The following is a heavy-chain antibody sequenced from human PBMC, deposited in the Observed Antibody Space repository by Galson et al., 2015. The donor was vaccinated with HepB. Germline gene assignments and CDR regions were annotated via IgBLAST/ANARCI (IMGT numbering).Heavy chain of an antibody. CDR3: ASPAAGKHDAFDS. V-gene: IGHV5-51*03. D-gene: IGHD6-13*01. CDR2: IYPGDYDT. J-gene: IGHJ3*02. Sequence: QSGAEVKKPGESLKISCKGSGYSFTSYWIGWVRQMPGKGLEWMGIIYPGDYDTRYSPSLQGQVTISADKYISTAYLQWSSLKASDTAMYDCASPAAGKHDAFDSWCQGRMVTVSS. CDR1: GYSFTSYW.